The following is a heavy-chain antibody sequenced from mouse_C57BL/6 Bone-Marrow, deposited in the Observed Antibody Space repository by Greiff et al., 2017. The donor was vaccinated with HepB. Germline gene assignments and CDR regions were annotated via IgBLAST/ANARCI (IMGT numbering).Heavy chain of an antibody. CDR2: IYPRSGNT. Sequence: QVQLKESGAELARPGASVKLSCKASGYTFTSYGISWVKQRTGQGLEWIGEIYPRSGNTYYNEKFKGKATLTADKSSSTAYMELRSLTSEDSAVYFCARSRGRDSWGQGTTLTVSS. J-gene: IGHJ2*01. CDR1: GYTFTSYG. D-gene: IGHD1-1*01. CDR3: ARSRGRDS. V-gene: IGHV1-81*01.